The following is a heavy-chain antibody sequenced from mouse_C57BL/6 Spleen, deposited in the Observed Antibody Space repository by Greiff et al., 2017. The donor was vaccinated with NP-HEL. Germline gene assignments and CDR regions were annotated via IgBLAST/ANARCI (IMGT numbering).Heavy chain of an antibody. CDR3: ARGAYYYGSDWYFDV. CDR2: INPYNGDT. Sequence: VQLQQSGPELVKPGDSVKISCKASGYSFTGYFMNWVMQSHGKSLEWIGRINPYNGDTFYNQKFKGKATLTVDKSSSTAHMELRSLTSEDSAVYYCARGAYYYGSDWYFDVWGTGTTVTVSS. CDR1: GYSFTGYF. D-gene: IGHD1-1*01. J-gene: IGHJ1*03. V-gene: IGHV1-20*01.